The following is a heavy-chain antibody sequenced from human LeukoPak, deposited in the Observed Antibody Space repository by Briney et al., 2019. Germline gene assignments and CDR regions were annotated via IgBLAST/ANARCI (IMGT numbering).Heavy chain of an antibody. CDR1: GFTFSNAS. Sequence: GGSLRLSCAASGFTFSNASMSWVRQAPGKGLEWVGRIKSKTDGGTTDYAAPVKGRFTISRDDSKNTLYLQMNSLKTEDTAVYYCTTGVITIFGVGTFDPWGQGTLVTVSS. J-gene: IGHJ5*02. V-gene: IGHV3-15*01. D-gene: IGHD3-3*01. CDR3: TTGVITIFGVGTFDP. CDR2: IKSKTDGGTT.